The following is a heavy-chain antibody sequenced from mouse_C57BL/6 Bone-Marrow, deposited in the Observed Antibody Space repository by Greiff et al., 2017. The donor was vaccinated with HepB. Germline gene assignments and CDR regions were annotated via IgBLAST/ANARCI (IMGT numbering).Heavy chain of an antibody. CDR1: GFSFTNYG. J-gene: IGHJ2*01. Sequence: QVQLKESGPGLVQPSQSLSITCTVSGFSFTNYGVHWVRQSPGKGLEWLGAIWSGGSPDYNAAVISRLSISKDNSASQVFFKMNSLQADDTAIYYCARMAYYSNSNYFDNWGQGTTLTVSS. D-gene: IGHD2-5*01. CDR2: IWSGGSP. V-gene: IGHV2-2*01. CDR3: ARMAYYSNSNYFDN.